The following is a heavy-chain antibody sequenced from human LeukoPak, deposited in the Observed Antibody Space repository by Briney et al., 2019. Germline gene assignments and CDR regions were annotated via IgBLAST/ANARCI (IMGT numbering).Heavy chain of an antibody. CDR1: GFTFSGSA. CDR3: TTLTQGDYAGPTFDY. CDR2: IRSKANSYAT. V-gene: IGHV3-73*01. Sequence: GASLQISCAASGFTFSGSAIHWLRQASGKGREWVGRIRSKANSYATSYAASVKGRFTFSRDDSKNTAYLQMNSLKTEDTAVYYCTTLTQGDYAGPTFDYWGQGILVTVSS. J-gene: IGHJ4*02. D-gene: IGHD4-23*01.